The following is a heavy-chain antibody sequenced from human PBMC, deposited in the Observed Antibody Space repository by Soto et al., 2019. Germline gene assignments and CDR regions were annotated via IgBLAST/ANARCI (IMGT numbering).Heavy chain of an antibody. CDR1: GGAISRYG. CDR2: IIPIYGSP. CDR3: AGQPHDKEDYYNGMEV. Sequence: QVQLVQSGAEVKKPGSSVKVSCTASGGAISRYGMSWVRQAPGQGLEWMGGIIPIYGSPNYAQRFKGRVTVSADISTNTVYMALSSLKFADTAVIYCAGQPHDKEDYYNGMEVWGQGTPVTVSS. J-gene: IGHJ6*02. V-gene: IGHV1-69*06. D-gene: IGHD2-2*01.